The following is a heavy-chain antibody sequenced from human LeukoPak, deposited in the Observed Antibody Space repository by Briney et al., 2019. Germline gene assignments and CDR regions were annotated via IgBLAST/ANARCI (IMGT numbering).Heavy chain of an antibody. Sequence: SETLSLTCAVYGGSFSDYYWSWIRQPPGKGLEWIGEINHSGSTNYNPSLKSRVTISVDTSKNQFSLKLSSVTAADTAVYYCARAAVVPAAMLDYWGQGTLVTVSS. CDR1: GGSFSDYY. CDR2: INHSGST. J-gene: IGHJ4*02. CDR3: ARAAVVPAAMLDY. D-gene: IGHD2-2*01. V-gene: IGHV4-34*01.